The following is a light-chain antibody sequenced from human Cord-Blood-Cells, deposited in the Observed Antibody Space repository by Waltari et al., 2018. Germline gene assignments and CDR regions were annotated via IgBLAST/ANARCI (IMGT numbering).Light chain of an antibody. V-gene: IGLV2-18*02. CDR2: EVS. Sequence: QSALTQPPSVSGSPGQSVTISCTGTSSDVGSYNRVSWYQQPPGTAPKLMIYEVSNRPSGVPDRFSGSKSGNTASLTISVLQAEDEADYYCSSYTSSSTWVFGGGTKLTVL. CDR3: SSYTSSSTWV. CDR1: SSDVGSYNR. J-gene: IGLJ3*02.